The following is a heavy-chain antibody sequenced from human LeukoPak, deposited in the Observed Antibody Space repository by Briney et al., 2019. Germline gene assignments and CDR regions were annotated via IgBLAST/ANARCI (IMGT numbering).Heavy chain of an antibody. CDR1: GGSFSGFY. Sequence: PSETLSLTCAVYGGSFSGFYWSRIRQPQGKGLEWIGEIHYSGNTNYNPSLRSRVTISLDTPNNQFSLKLSSVTAADTAVYYCARGGVRRVDYWGQGTLVTVSS. V-gene: IGHV4-34*01. J-gene: IGHJ4*02. CDR2: IHYSGNT. CDR3: ARGGVRRVDY.